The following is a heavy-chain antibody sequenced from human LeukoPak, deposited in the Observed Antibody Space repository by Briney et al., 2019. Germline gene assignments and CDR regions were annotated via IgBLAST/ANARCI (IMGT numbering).Heavy chain of an antibody. D-gene: IGHD3-22*01. J-gene: IGHJ6*02. CDR2: ISYDGSNK. Sequence: GGSLRLSCAASGFTFSSYAMHWVRQAPGKGLEWVAVISYDGSNKYYADSVKGRFTISRDNAKNSLYLQMNSLRAEDTAVYYCARDKSSLGPKYYYDSSGYYYYYGMDVWGQGTTVTVSS. V-gene: IGHV3-30-3*01. CDR3: ARDKSSLGPKYYYDSSGYYYYYGMDV. CDR1: GFTFSSYA.